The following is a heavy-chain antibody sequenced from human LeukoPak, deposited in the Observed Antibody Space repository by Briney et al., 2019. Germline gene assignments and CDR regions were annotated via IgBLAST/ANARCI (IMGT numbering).Heavy chain of an antibody. CDR2: ISDDGSKT. CDR1: GFTFSSYA. CDR3: ARGLFLSGYLDAFDI. J-gene: IGHJ3*02. D-gene: IGHD3-22*01. V-gene: IGHV3-30*14. Sequence: GGSLRLSCAASGFTFSSYATHWVRQAPGKGLQWVAVISDDGSKTYYADSVKGRCTISRDNLKNVLYLQMNSLKVEDTALYYCARGLFLSGYLDAFDIWGQGTVVTVSS.